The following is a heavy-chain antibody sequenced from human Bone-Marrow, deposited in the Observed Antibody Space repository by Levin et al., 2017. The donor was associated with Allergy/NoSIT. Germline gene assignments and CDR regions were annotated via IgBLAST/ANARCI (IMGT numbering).Heavy chain of an antibody. J-gene: IGHJ6*03. CDR1: GFTFSSYS. Sequence: GGSLRLSCAASGFTFSSYSMNWVRQAPGKGLEWVSYISSSSSTIYYADSVKGRFTISRDNAKNSLYLQMNSLRDEDTAVYYCAREMRAAGPLYYYYYYMDVWGKGTTVTVSS. CDR2: ISSSSSTI. D-gene: IGHD6-19*01. V-gene: IGHV3-48*02. CDR3: AREMRAAGPLYYYYYYMDV.